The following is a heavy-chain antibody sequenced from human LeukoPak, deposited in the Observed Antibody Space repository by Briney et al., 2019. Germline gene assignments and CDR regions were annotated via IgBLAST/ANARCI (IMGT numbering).Heavy chain of an antibody. D-gene: IGHD5-18*01. CDR3: AREKVWGYSYRDGPYYGMDV. CDR2: ISAYNGHT. CDR1: GYTFTSYG. J-gene: IGHJ6*04. V-gene: IGHV1-18*04. Sequence: GASVKVSCKASGYTFTSYGISWVRQAPGQGIEWMGWISAYNGHTNYAQKLQGRVTMTTDTSTSTAYMELRSLRSDDTAVYYCAREKVWGYSYRDGPYYGMDVWGKGTTVTVSS.